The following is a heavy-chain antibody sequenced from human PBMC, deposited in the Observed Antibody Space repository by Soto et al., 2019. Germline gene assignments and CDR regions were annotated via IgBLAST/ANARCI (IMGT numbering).Heavy chain of an antibody. CDR3: AALDGALDY. V-gene: IGHV4-59*01. CDR2: IFHTGNT. CDR1: GDSFSSYY. Sequence: ETLSLTCTVSGDSFSSYYWTWIRQPPGKRLEWVAYIFHTGNTNYNPSLKSRVTISVDTSKNQFSLKLRSVTPADTAVYYCAALDGALDYWGPGTLVTVSS. J-gene: IGHJ4*02. D-gene: IGHD3-10*01.